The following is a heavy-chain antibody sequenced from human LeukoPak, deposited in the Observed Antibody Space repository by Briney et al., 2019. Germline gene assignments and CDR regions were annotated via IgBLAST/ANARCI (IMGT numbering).Heavy chain of an antibody. V-gene: IGHV3-23*01. Sequence: HPGGSLRLSCAASGFTFSSYAMSWVRQAPGKGLEWVSAISGSGGSTYYADSVKGRFTISRDNSENTLYLQMNSLRAEDTAVYYCARERGYCSSTSCYLAPFDYWGQGTLVTVSS. D-gene: IGHD2-2*01. CDR2: ISGSGGST. CDR1: GFTFSSYA. J-gene: IGHJ4*02. CDR3: ARERGYCSSTSCYLAPFDY.